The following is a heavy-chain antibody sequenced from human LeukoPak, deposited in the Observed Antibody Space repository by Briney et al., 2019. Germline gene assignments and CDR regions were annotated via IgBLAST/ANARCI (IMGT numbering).Heavy chain of an antibody. V-gene: IGHV4-59*01. CDR3: ARAVAGKNYYYYYYMDV. J-gene: IGHJ6*03. CDR2: IYYSGST. D-gene: IGHD6-19*01. CDR1: GGSISSYH. Sequence: SETLSLTCTVSGGSISSYHWSWIRQPPGKGLEWIGYIYYSGSTNYNPSLKSRVTISVDTSKNQFSLKLSSVTAADTAVYYCARAVAGKNYYYYYYMDVWGKGTTVTISS.